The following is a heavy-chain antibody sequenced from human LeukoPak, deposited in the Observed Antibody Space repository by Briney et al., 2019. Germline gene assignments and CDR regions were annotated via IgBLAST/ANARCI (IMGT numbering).Heavy chain of an antibody. Sequence: GGSLRLSCAASGLTFDDYGMSWGRQAPGKGLGLVSRINSDGSSTSYADSVKGRFTISRDNAKNTLYLQMNSLRAEDTAVYYCAKAQVDYWGQGTLVTVSS. J-gene: IGHJ4*02. CDR2: INSDGSST. V-gene: IGHV3-74*01. CDR3: AKAQVDY. CDR1: GLTFDDYG.